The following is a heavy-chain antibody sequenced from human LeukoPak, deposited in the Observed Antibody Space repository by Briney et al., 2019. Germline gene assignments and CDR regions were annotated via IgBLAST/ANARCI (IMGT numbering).Heavy chain of an antibody. CDR1: GGTFSSYA. Sequence: VASVKVSRKASGGTFSSYAISWVRQAPEQGVGWVGGLIPIFGTANNTQTFQGRVTLTADAFPSTAYMELSSLRSADTAAYYCARAIPNYVTTYYYYMDGWRKATT. V-gene: IGHV1-69*13. J-gene: IGHJ6*03. D-gene: IGHD1-7*01. CDR3: ARAIPNYVTTYYYYMDG. CDR2: LIPIFGTA.